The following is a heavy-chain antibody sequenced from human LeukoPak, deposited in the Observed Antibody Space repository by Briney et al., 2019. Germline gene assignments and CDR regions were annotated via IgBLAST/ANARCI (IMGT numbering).Heavy chain of an antibody. CDR2: IKQDGSEQ. V-gene: IGHV3-7*01. Sequence: GGSLRLSCAASGFTFTRYWMAWVRQAPGKGLEWVANIKQDGSEQYHVDSVRGRFAMSRDNTKNIVFLQMDSLRVEDTAVYYCARVSRSGYYGEYWGQGTTVTVSS. CDR3: ARVSRSGYYGEY. CDR1: GFTFTRYW. D-gene: IGHD3-3*01. J-gene: IGHJ4*02.